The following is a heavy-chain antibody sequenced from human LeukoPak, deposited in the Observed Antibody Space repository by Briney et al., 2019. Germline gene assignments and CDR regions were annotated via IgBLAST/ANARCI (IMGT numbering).Heavy chain of an antibody. CDR3: ARGDRPLYSNYDYYYYGMDV. CDR1: GGTFSSYA. J-gene: IGHJ6*02. D-gene: IGHD4-11*01. Sequence: SVKVSCKASGGTFSSYAISWVRQAPGQGLEWMGGIIPIFGTANYAQKFQGRVTITADESTSTAYMELSSLRSEDTAVYYCARGDRPLYSNYDYYYYGMDVWAKGPRSPSP. CDR2: IIPIFGTA. V-gene: IGHV1-69*13.